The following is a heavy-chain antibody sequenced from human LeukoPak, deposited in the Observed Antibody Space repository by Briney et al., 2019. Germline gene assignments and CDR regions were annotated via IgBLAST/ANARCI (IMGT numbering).Heavy chain of an antibody. CDR1: GYTFSGYY. D-gene: IGHD2-2*01. CDR3: AREPAGGYCSSTSCYLSY. J-gene: IGHJ4*02. Sequence: GASVKVSCKASGYTFSGYYMHWVRQAPGQGLEWMGWINPNSGGTNYAQKFQGRVTMTRDTSISTAYMELSRLRSDDTAVYYCAREPAGGYCSSTSCYLSYWGQGTLVTVSS. CDR2: INPNSGGT. V-gene: IGHV1-2*02.